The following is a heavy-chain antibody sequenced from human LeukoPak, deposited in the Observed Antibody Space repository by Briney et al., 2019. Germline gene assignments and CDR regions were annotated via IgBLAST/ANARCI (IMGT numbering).Heavy chain of an antibody. D-gene: IGHD1-26*01. Sequence: PGGSLRLSCAASGFTFSSFGMHWVRQAPGKGLEWVAVISYDGGKKYFADSVKGRFAISRDNAKNSVFLEMNSLRVEDTAVYYCARGGAHGMDVWGQGTTVTVSS. CDR1: GFTFSSFG. CDR3: ARGGAHGMDV. J-gene: IGHJ6*02. CDR2: ISYDGGKK. V-gene: IGHV3-30*03.